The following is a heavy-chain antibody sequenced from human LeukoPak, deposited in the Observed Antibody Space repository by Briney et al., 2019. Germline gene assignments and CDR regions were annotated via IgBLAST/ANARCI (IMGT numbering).Heavy chain of an antibody. D-gene: IGHD2-8*01. V-gene: IGHV4-59*01. CDR3: AKNTNYAFDI. Sequence: SETLSLTCTVSGGSISSYYWSWIRQPPGKGLEWIGCIYYSGSTNYNPSLKSRVTISVDTSKNQFSLKLSSVTAADTALYYCAKNTNYAFDIWGQGTMVTVSS. J-gene: IGHJ3*02. CDR2: IYYSGST. CDR1: GGSISSYY.